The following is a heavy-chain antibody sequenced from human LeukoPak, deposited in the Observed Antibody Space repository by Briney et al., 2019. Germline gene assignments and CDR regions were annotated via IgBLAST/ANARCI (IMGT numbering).Heavy chain of an antibody. J-gene: IGHJ6*02. Sequence: GGSLRLSYAASGFTFSSYWMSWVRQAPGKGLEWVANIKQDGSEKYYVDSVKGRFTISRDNAKNSLYLQMNSLRAEDTAVYYCARSHQLLGYGMDVWGQGTTVTVSS. CDR1: GFTFSSYW. CDR3: ARSHQLLGYGMDV. V-gene: IGHV3-7*01. D-gene: IGHD2-2*01. CDR2: IKQDGSEK.